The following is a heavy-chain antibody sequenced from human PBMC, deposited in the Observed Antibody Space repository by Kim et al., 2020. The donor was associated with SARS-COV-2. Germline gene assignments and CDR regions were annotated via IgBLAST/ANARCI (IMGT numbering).Heavy chain of an antibody. CDR2: INTNTGNP. D-gene: IGHD3-10*01. CDR1: GYTFTSYA. J-gene: IGHJ6*02. CDR3: ARDPSLQAAVGSGSYHPHYYYYYGMDV. Sequence: ASVKVSCKASGYTFTSYAMNWVRQAPGQGLEWMGWINTNTGNPTYAQGFTGRFVFSLDTSVSTAYLQISSLKAEDTAVYYCARDPSLQAAVGSGSYHPHYYYYYGMDVWGQGTTVTVSS. V-gene: IGHV7-4-1*02.